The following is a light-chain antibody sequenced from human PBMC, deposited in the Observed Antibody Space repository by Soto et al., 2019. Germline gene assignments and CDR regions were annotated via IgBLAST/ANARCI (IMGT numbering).Light chain of an antibody. CDR1: QSVNSK. V-gene: IGKV3-15*01. J-gene: IGKJ2*01. CDR2: DTS. CDR3: EQYYNWPPRYT. Sequence: EIVVTQSPATLSFSPGDRVTLSCRASQSVNSKVAWYQQKPGQAPRLLIYDTSTRASNIPARFSGSGSETEFTLTISGLQSEDSAVYYCEQYYNWPPRYTFGQGSKLEI.